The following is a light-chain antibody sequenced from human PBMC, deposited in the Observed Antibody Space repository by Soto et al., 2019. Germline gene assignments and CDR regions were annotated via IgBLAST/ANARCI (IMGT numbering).Light chain of an antibody. Sequence: QSVLTQPASVSGSPGQSITISCTGTSSDVGGYNYVSWYQQHPGKAPKFMIYDVSNRPSGVSNRFSGSKSGNMASLTISGLQAEDEADYYCCSYTTSNTRQIVFGTGTKATVL. CDR2: DVS. CDR1: SSDVGGYNY. CDR3: CSYTTSNTRQIV. V-gene: IGLV2-14*01. J-gene: IGLJ1*01.